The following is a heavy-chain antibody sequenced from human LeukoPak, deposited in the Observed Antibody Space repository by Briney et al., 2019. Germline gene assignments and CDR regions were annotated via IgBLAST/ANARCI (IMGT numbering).Heavy chain of an antibody. Sequence: ASVKVSCKASGYTFTSYYMHWVRQAPGQGLEWMGWINPNSGGTNYAQKFQGRVTMTRDTSISTAYMELSRLRSDDTAVYYCASSALNPNYYDSSGYYLKNWGQGTLVTVSS. CDR1: GYTFTSYY. CDR3: ASSALNPNYYDSSGYYLKN. CDR2: INPNSGGT. V-gene: IGHV1-2*02. J-gene: IGHJ4*02. D-gene: IGHD3-22*01.